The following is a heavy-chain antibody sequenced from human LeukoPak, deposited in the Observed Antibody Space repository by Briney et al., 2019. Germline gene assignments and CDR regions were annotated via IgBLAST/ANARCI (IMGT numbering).Heavy chain of an antibody. D-gene: IGHD2/OR15-2a*01. CDR2: VSGGGGST. V-gene: IGHV3-23*01. Sequence: QPGGSLRLSCAASGFTFSDYAMNWVRQAPGKGLEWVSGVSGGGGSTYYADSVKGRFTISRDTSKNTLYLQMNSLRAEDTAIYYCAKDRRSLLIGAFDIWGQGTMVTVSS. CDR1: GFTFSDYA. CDR3: AKDRRSLLIGAFDI. J-gene: IGHJ3*02.